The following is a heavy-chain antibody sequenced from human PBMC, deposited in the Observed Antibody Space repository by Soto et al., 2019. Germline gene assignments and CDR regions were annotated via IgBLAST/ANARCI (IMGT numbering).Heavy chain of an antibody. CDR2: IKGDGTSI. CDR1: GFTFSTHW. V-gene: IGHV3-74*03. J-gene: IGHJ4*01. D-gene: IGHD1-26*01. CDR3: PSIPASGVQASRELDY. Sequence: GGSLRLSCAASGFTFSTHWIHWVRQAPGKGLVWVARIKGDGTSITYADSVKGRFTISRDNAKNTLDLQMNSLRADDTAVYYCPSIPASGVQASRELDYWGQGXLVTVYS.